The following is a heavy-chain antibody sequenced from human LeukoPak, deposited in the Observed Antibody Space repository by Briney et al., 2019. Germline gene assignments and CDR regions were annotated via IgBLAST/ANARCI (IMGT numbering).Heavy chain of an antibody. J-gene: IGHJ4*02. CDR1: GGSISSSSYY. CDR2: IYHSGST. CDR3: ARSKGGTGSYLGY. Sequence: SETLSLTCTVSGGSISSSSYYWGWIRQPPGKGLEWIGSIYHSGSTYYNPSLKSRVTISVDTSKNQFSLKLSSVTAADTAVYYCARSKGGTGSYLGYWGQGTLVTVSS. V-gene: IGHV4-39*07. D-gene: IGHD3-10*01.